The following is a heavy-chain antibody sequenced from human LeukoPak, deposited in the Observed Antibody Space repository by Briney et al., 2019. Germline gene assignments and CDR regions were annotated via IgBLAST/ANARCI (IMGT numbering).Heavy chain of an antibody. CDR1: GFTFSSYA. D-gene: IGHD3-22*01. CDR3: AKDLGRTYYYDTSGPRFDY. V-gene: IGHV3-23*01. CDR2: FSGSGGST. Sequence: GGSLRLSCAASGFTFSSYAMSWVRQAPGKGLEWVSAFSGSGGSTSYADSVKGRFTLSRDNSKNTLYLQMNSLRAEDTALYYCAKDLGRTYYYDTSGPRFDYWVEGALVSVCS. J-gene: IGHJ4*02.